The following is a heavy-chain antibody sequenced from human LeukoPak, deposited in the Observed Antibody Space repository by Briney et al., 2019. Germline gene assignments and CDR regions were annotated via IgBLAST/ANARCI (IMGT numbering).Heavy chain of an antibody. CDR3: ARMNGYELNLDI. V-gene: IGHV4-59*01. CDR2: IYYSGST. D-gene: IGHD5-12*01. CDR1: GGSISSYY. Sequence: PSETLSLTCTVSGGSISSYYWSWIRQPPGKGLEWIGYIYYSGSTNYNPSLKSRVTISVDTSKNQFSLKLSSVTAADTAVYYCARMNGYELNLDIWGQGTMVTVSS. J-gene: IGHJ3*02.